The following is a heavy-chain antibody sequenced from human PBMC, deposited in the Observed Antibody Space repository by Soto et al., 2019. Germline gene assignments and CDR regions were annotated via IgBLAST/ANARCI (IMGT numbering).Heavy chain of an antibody. CDR2: IYVSGIL. D-gene: IGHD6-19*01. J-gene: IGHJ4*02. CDR1: GASISSYY. V-gene: IGHV4-4*07. Sequence: SETLSRTCIVAGASISSYYYSWIRQPAGKGLEWIGRIYVSGILNYNPSLKSRVTMSGDTSKNQFSLRLSSVTAADTAVYFCVKDSKYSSGWDWGQGALVTVSS. CDR3: VKDSKYSSGWD.